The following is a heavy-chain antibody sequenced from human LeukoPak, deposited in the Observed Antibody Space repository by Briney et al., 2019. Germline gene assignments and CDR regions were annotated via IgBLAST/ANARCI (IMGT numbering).Heavy chain of an antibody. Sequence: ASVKVSCKASGYTFTGYYMHWVRQAPGQGLEWMGIINPSGGSTSYAQKFQGRVTMTRDTSTSTVYMELSSLRSEDTAVYYCASGARYYYDSSGYYEDYWGQGTLVTVSS. CDR1: GYTFTGYY. CDR3: ASGARYYYDSSGYYEDY. D-gene: IGHD3-22*01. CDR2: INPSGGST. V-gene: IGHV1-46*01. J-gene: IGHJ4*02.